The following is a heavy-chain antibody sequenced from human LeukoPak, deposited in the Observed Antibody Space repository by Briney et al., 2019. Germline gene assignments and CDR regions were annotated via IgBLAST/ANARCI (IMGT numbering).Heavy chain of an antibody. D-gene: IGHD3-22*01. CDR2: ISWDGGST. V-gene: IGHV3-43*01. Sequence: GGSLRLSCAASGFTFDDYTMHWVRQAPGKGLEWVSLISWDGGSTYYADSVKGRFTISRDNSKNSLYLQMNSLRAEDTALYYCAKEGGADSSGYYRDWGQGTLVTVSS. CDR3: AKEGGADSSGYYRD. CDR1: GFTFDDYT. J-gene: IGHJ4*02.